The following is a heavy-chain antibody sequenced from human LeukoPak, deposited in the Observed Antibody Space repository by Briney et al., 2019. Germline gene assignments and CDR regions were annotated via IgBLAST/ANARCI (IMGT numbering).Heavy chain of an antibody. CDR1: GFTFSSNA. J-gene: IGHJ4*02. CDR2: VSGSGGST. CDR3: AQGGYLHFDY. D-gene: IGHD5-12*01. Sequence: PGGSLRLSCAASGFTFSSNAMSWVRQAPGKGLEWVSAVSGSGGSTYYADSVKGRFTISRDNSKNTLYLQMNSLRGEDTAVYYCAQGGYLHFDYWGQGTLVTVSS. V-gene: IGHV3-23*01.